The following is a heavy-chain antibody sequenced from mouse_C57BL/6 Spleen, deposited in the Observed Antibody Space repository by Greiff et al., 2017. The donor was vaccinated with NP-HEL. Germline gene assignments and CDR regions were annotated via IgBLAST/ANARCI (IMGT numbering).Heavy chain of an antibody. CDR2: ISSGGSYT. J-gene: IGHJ4*01. V-gene: IGHV5-6*01. Sequence: EVMLVESGGDLVKPGGSLKLSCAASGFTFSSYGMSWVRQTPDKRLEWVATISSGGSYTYYPDSVKGRFTISRDNAKNTLYLQMSSLKSEDTAMYYCARHDLHYDGRGYYAMDYWGQGTSVTVSS. CDR1: GFTFSSYG. CDR3: ARHDLHYDGRGYYAMDY. D-gene: IGHD1-2*01.